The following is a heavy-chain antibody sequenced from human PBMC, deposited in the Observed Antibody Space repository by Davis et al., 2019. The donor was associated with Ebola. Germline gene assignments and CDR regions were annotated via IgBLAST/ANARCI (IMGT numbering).Heavy chain of an antibody. J-gene: IGHJ6*04. D-gene: IGHD3-3*01. CDR3: ARVAITIFGVVNVYYYGMDV. V-gene: IGHV1-8*01. CDR2: MNPNSGNT. Sequence: AASVKVSCKASGYTFTSYDINWVRQATGQGLEWMGWMNPNSGNTGYAQKFQGRVTMTRNTSISTAYMELSRLRSDDTAVYYCARVAITIFGVVNVYYYGMDVWGKGTTVTVSS. CDR1: GYTFTSYD.